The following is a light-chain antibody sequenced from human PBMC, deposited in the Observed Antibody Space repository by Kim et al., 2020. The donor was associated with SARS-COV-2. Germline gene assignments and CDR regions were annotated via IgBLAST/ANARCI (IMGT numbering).Light chain of an antibody. Sequence: QSVLTQQPSASVTPGQRVTISCSGSSSNIGSNSVNWYQQVPGTAPKVLIYNNNQRPSGVPDRFSASKSGTSASLAISGLQSEDEADYYCASWDDTLSGWVFAGRTQLTVL. CDR1: SSNIGSNS. J-gene: IGLJ3*02. CDR3: ASWDDTLSGWV. V-gene: IGLV1-44*01. CDR2: NNN.